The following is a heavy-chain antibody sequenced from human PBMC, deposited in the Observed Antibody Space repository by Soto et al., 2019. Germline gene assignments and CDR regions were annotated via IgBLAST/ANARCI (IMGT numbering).Heavy chain of an antibody. Sequence: VPLLESGGGLVQPGGSLRLSCAASGFTFSSYAMSWVRQAPGKGLEWVSAISGSGGSTYYADSVKGRFTISRDNSKNTMYLQMNSLRAEDTAVYYCAKSVGYDILTGYYIFWGQGTMVTVSS. CDR2: ISGSGGST. D-gene: IGHD3-9*01. J-gene: IGHJ3*01. CDR3: AKSVGYDILTGYYIF. CDR1: GFTFSSYA. V-gene: IGHV3-23*01.